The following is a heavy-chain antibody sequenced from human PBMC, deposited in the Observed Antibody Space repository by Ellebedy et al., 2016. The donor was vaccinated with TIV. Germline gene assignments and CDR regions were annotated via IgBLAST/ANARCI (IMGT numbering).Heavy chain of an antibody. V-gene: IGHV1-3*01. D-gene: IGHD3-16*02. CDR3: ARGDYYDYVWGSYRDWGAFDI. CDR1: GYIFSDHT. CDR2: SIVENGNT. J-gene: IGHJ3*02. Sequence: AASVKVSCKASGYIFSDHTIHWVRQAPGQRLEWMGWSIVENGNTRYSQNFQGRITITRDTSASTAYMDLSTLRSEDTAVYYCARGDYYDYVWGSYRDWGAFDIWGQGTMVTVSS.